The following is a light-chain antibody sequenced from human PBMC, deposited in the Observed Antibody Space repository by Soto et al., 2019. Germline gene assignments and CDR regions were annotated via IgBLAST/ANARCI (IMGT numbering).Light chain of an antibody. Sequence: QLVLTHSPSASASLGASVKLTCTLSSGHSSYAIAWHQQQPEKGPRYLMKLNSDGSHSKGDGIPDRFSGSSSGAERYLTISSLQSEDEADYYCQTWGTGIVVFGGATNLTVL. J-gene: IGLJ2*01. CDR3: QTWGTGIVV. CDR2: LNSDGSH. CDR1: SGHSSYA. V-gene: IGLV4-69*01.